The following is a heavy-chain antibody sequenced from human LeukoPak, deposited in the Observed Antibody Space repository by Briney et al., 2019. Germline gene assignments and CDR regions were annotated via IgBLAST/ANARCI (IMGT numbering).Heavy chain of an antibody. Sequence: GRSLRLSCAASGFTFNSYGMHWVRQAPGKGLEWVALIWYDGTNKYYADSVKGRFTISRDSSKNTLYLQINNLRAEDTAVYYCARGPYYYDISGSPRGDYWGQGTLVTVSS. CDR1: GFTFNSYG. CDR2: IWYDGTNK. V-gene: IGHV3-33*01. CDR3: ARGPYYYDISGSPRGDY. J-gene: IGHJ4*02. D-gene: IGHD3-22*01.